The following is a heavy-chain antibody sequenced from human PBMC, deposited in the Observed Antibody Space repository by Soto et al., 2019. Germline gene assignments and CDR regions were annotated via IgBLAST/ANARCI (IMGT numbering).Heavy chain of an antibody. Sequence: SETLSLTCTVSGGSISSGGYYWSWIRQHPGKGLEWIGYIYYSGSTYYNPSLKSRVTISVDTSKNQFSLKLSSVTAADTAVYYCASSGVPPPDFEYWGQGTLVTVSS. J-gene: IGHJ4*02. D-gene: IGHD2-8*01. CDR3: ASSGVPPPDFEY. CDR2: IYYSGST. CDR1: GGSISSGGYY. V-gene: IGHV4-31*03.